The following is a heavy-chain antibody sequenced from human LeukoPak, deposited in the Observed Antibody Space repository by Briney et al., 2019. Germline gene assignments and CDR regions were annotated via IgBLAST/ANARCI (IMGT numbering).Heavy chain of an antibody. D-gene: IGHD3-10*01. J-gene: IGHJ5*02. CDR3: ARDLMVRGVITIRDPPGFDP. CDR1: GGSISSNNW. CDR2: IYYSGST. V-gene: IGHV4-4*02. Sequence: SGTLSLTCAVSGGSISSNNWWSWVRQPPGKGLEWIGYIYYSGSTNYNPSLKSRVTISVDTSKNQFSLKLSSVTAADTAVYYCARDLMVRGVITIRDPPGFDPWGQGTLVTVSS.